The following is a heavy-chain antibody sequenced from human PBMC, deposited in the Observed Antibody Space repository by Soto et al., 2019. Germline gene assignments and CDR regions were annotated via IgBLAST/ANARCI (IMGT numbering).Heavy chain of an antibody. CDR2: IWYDGSNK. J-gene: IGHJ5*02. Sequence: QVQLVESGGGVVQPGRSLRLSCAASGFTFSSYGMHWVRQAPGKGLEWVAVIWYDGSNKYYADSVKGRFTISRDNSKNTLYLQMNSLRAEDTAVYYCARDGYSSGWYGRNWFDPWGQGTLVPVSS. D-gene: IGHD6-19*01. V-gene: IGHV3-33*01. CDR1: GFTFSSYG. CDR3: ARDGYSSGWYGRNWFDP.